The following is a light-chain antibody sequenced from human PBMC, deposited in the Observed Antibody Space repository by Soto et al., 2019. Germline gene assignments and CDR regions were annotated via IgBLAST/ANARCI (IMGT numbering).Light chain of an antibody. CDR3: QQLNTFPPFFT. Sequence: DIQLTQSPSFLSASVGDRVTITCRASQGIRSYLAWYQQRPGKAPELLIYGASTLRPGGASRFSGSGSGTEFTLPISSLQPEDFATCFGQQLNTFPPFFTFGPGTKVDIK. J-gene: IGKJ3*01. CDR2: GAS. V-gene: IGKV1-9*01. CDR1: QGIRSY.